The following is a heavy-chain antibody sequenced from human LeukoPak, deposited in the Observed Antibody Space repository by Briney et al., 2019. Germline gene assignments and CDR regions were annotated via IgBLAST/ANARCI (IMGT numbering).Heavy chain of an antibody. D-gene: IGHD3-10*01. Sequence: GGSLRLSCAASGFTFSSYSMNWVRLAPGKGLEWVSYISSSSSTIYYADSVKGRFTISRDNAKNSLYLQMNSLRDEDTAVYYCARDYYGSGSYHLNWFDPWGQGTLVTVSS. CDR3: ARDYYGSGSYHLNWFDP. V-gene: IGHV3-48*02. J-gene: IGHJ5*02. CDR2: ISSSSSTI. CDR1: GFTFSSYS.